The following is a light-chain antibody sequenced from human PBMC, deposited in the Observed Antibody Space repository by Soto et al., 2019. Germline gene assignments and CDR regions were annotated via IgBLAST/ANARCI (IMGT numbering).Light chain of an antibody. CDR2: STS. CDR3: QDYNNAHCT. Sequence: DIQMTQSPSSLSASVGDEVTITCRASLGIGTFFAWYQQKPGKAPNLLIYSTSTLQSGVPSRFSGSRSGTDLTLTIGSLQPEDVATYYCQDYNNAHCTFGQGTMVEIK. V-gene: IGKV1-27*01. J-gene: IGKJ1*01. CDR1: LGIGTF.